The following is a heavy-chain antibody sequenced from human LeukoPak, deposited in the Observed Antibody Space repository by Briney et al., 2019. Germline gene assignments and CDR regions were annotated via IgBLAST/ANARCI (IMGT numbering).Heavy chain of an antibody. CDR3: ARLGVTAAYYDRSGYYYDAFDI. J-gene: IGHJ3*02. D-gene: IGHD3-22*01. CDR2: INPNSGGT. Sequence: ASVKVSCKASGYTFTGYYMHWVRQAPGQGLEWMGWINPNSGGTNYAQKFQGRVTMTRDTSISTAYMELSRLRSDDTAVYYCARLGVTAAYYDRSGYYYDAFDIWGQGTMVTVSS. V-gene: IGHV1-2*02. CDR1: GYTFTGYY.